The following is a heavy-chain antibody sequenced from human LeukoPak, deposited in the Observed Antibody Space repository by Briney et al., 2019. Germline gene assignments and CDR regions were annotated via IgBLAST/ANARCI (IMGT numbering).Heavy chain of an antibody. J-gene: IGHJ3*02. CDR3: ARGPLLGYSSSSRRWGSGAFDI. Sequence: PSETLSLTCAVYGGSFSGYYWSWIRQPPGKGLEWIGEINHSGSTNYNPSLKSRVTISVDTSKNQFSLKLSSVTAADTAVYYCARGPLLGYSSSSRRWGSGAFDIWGQGTMVTVSS. D-gene: IGHD6-6*01. V-gene: IGHV4-34*01. CDR1: GGSFSGYY. CDR2: INHSGST.